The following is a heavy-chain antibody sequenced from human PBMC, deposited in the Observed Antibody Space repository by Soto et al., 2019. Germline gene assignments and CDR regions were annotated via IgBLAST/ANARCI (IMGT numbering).Heavy chain of an antibody. Sequence: QVQLVESGGGVVQPGRSLRLSCAASGFTSSSYAMHWVRQAPGKGLEWVAVISYDGSNKYYADSVKGRFTISRDNSKNTLYLQMNSLRAEDTAVYYCARVGVTARYYYGMDVWGQGTTVTVSS. D-gene: IGHD2-21*02. J-gene: IGHJ6*02. CDR3: ARVGVTARYYYGMDV. CDR1: GFTSSSYA. V-gene: IGHV3-30-3*01. CDR2: ISYDGSNK.